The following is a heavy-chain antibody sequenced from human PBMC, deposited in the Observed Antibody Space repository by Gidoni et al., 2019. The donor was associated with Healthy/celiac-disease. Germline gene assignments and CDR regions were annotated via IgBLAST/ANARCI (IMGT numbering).Heavy chain of an antibody. CDR3: AKQHHYGGLPFDY. CDR2: ISGSGGST. CDR1: GFTVSSDA. D-gene: IGHD4-17*01. Sequence: EVQLLESGGGLGQPGGSLRLSCAASGFTVSSDAMSWVRQAPGKGLEWFSDISGSGGSTSYEDSVKGPFTISRDNSKNSLYLQMNSLRAEDAAVYYCAKQHHYGGLPFDYWGQGTLVTVSS. V-gene: IGHV3-23*01. J-gene: IGHJ4*02.